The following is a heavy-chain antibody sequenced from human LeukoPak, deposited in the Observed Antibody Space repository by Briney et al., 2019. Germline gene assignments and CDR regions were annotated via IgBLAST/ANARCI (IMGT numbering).Heavy chain of an antibody. CDR3: ARDLGDYVWGSYFDY. J-gene: IGHJ4*02. CDR1: GGSISSSSYY. D-gene: IGHD3-16*01. CDR2: IYYSGST. V-gene: IGHV4-39*07. Sequence: SETLSLTCTVSGGSISSSSYYWGWIRQPPGKGLEWIGSIYYSGSTYYNPSLKSRVTISVDTSKNQFSLKLSSVTAADMAVYYCARDLGDYVWGSYFDYWGQGTLVTVSS.